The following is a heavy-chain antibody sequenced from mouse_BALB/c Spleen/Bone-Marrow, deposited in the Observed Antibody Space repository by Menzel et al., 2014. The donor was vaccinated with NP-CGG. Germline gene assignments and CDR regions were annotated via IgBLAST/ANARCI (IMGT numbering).Heavy chain of an antibody. CDR1: AYTFTSSW. CDR3: TRDDYGY. Sequence: VQLQQSGAELVKPGASVKMSCKASAYTFTSSWMHWVKQRPGQGLEWIGTIDPSDSYTSYNQKFKGKATLTVDTSSSTAYMQLSSLTSEDSAVYYCTRDDYGYWGQGTTLTVSS. V-gene: IGHV1S127*01. J-gene: IGHJ2*01. CDR2: IDPSDSYT. D-gene: IGHD2-4*01.